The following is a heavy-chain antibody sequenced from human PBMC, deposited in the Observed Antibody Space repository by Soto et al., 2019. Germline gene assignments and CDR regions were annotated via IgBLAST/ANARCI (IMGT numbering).Heavy chain of an antibody. J-gene: IGHJ4*02. D-gene: IGHD1-26*01. V-gene: IGHV4-4*02. Sequence: SETLSLTCAVSGGSIRSNNWWSWVRQPPGKGLEWIGEIFHSGSTNYNPSLKTRVTISVDKSKNQFSLKLSSVTAADTAVYYCAGVYSGSYSDSWGQGTLVTVSS. CDR2: IFHSGST. CDR3: AGVYSGSYSDS. CDR1: GGSIRSNNW.